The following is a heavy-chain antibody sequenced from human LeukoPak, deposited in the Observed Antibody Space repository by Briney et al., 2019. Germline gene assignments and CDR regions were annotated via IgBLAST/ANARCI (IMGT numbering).Heavy chain of an antibody. D-gene: IGHD3-16*01. CDR2: IYTSGST. V-gene: IGHV4-4*07. CDR1: GGSISSYY. Sequence: SETLSLTCTVSGGSISSYYWSWIRQPAGKGLEWIGRIYTSGSTNYNPSLKSRVTMSVDTSKNQFSLKLSSVTAADTAVYYCARDHYYYDYVWGSSRGAFDIWAKGQWSPSLQ. J-gene: IGHJ3*02. CDR3: ARDHYYYDYVWGSSRGAFDI.